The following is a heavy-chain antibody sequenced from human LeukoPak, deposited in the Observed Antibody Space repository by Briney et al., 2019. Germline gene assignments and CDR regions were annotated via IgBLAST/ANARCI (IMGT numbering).Heavy chain of an antibody. CDR1: GYTFTSYG. J-gene: IGHJ4*02. CDR3: ATNENWGTDLHFDY. V-gene: IGHV1-18*01. D-gene: IGHD7-27*01. Sequence: GASVKVSCKASGYTFTSYGISWVRQAPGQGLEWMGWISAYNGNTNYAQKLQGRVTMTTDTSTSTAYMELRSLRSDDTAVYYCATNENWGTDLHFDYWGQGTLVTVSS. CDR2: ISAYNGNT.